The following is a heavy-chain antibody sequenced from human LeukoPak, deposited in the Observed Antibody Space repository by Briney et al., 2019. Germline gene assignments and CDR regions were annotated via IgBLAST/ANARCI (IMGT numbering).Heavy chain of an antibody. D-gene: IGHD5-12*01. CDR3: AREGGYSGYLDY. CDR1: ADSISSYF. CDR2: ISYSGIT. J-gene: IGHJ4*02. V-gene: IGHV4-59*01. Sequence: SETLSLTCTVSADSISSYFWTWIRQPPGKGLEWIAYISYSGITNYNPSLKNRVTISLDTSKNQFSLRLSSVTTADTAVYYCAREGGYSGYLDYWGQGTLVTVSS.